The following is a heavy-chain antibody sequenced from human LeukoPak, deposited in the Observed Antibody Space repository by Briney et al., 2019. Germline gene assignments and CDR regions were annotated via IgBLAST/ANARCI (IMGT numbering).Heavy chain of an antibody. CDR1: GFTFSSYA. D-gene: IGHD6-13*01. Sequence: HPGGSLRLSCAASGFTFSSYAMSWVRQAPGKGLEWVSAISGSGGSTYYADSVKGRFTISRDNSKNTLYLQMNSLRAEDTAVYYCAKAQQQLVQNLDYWGQGTLVNVSS. CDR2: ISGSGGST. V-gene: IGHV3-23*01. CDR3: AKAQQQLVQNLDY. J-gene: IGHJ4*02.